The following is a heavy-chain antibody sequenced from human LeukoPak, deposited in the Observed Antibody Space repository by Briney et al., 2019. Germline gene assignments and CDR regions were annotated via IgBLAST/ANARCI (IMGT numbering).Heavy chain of an antibody. J-gene: IGHJ4*02. CDR2: INSDGSWT. CDR1: GNYW. D-gene: IGHD3-3*01. Sequence: GGSLRLSCAASGNYWMHWVRQAPGKGLVWVSHINSDGSWTSYADSVKGRFTISRDNSKNTLYLQMNSLRAEDTAVYYCATDDFWSGYTFDYWGQGTLVTVSS. CDR3: ATDDFWSGYTFDY. V-gene: IGHV3-74*01.